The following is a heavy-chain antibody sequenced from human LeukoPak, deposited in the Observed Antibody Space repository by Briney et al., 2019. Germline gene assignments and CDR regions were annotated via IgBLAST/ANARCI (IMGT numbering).Heavy chain of an antibody. V-gene: IGHV6-1*01. D-gene: IGHD6-25*01. CDR3: VRGGRFDY. Sequence: SQTLSLSCAISGDSVSSDSAAWNWIRQSPSRGLEWLGRTYYRSKWYYEYAESVKSRITINPDTSKNQFSLQLNSVTPEDTAVYYCVRGGRFDYWGQGTLVTVSS. J-gene: IGHJ4*02. CDR1: GDSVSSDSAA. CDR2: TYYRSKWYY.